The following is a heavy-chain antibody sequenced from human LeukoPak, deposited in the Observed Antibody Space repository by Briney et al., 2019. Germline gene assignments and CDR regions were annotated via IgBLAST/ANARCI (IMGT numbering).Heavy chain of an antibody. CDR2: ISGSGGST. D-gene: IGHD2-15*01. J-gene: IGHJ4*02. CDR1: GFTFSSYA. Sequence: PGGSLRLSCAASGFTFSSYAMSWVRQAPGKGLEWVSAISGSGGSTYYADSVKGRFTISRDNSKNTLYLQMNSLRAEDTAVYYCAKDGPADCSGGSCYFMWGQGTLVTVSS. CDR3: AKDGPADCSGGSCYFM. V-gene: IGHV3-23*01.